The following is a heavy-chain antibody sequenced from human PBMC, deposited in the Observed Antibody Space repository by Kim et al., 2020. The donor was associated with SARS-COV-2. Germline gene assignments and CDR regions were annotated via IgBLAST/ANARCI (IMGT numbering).Heavy chain of an antibody. CDR1: GFTFSSYS. CDR2: ISSSSSYI. V-gene: IGHV3-21*01. Sequence: GGSLRLSCAASGFTFSSYSMNWVRQAPGKGLEWVSSISSSSSYIYYADSVKGRFTISRDNAKNSLYLQMNSLRAEDTAVYYCARDEITIFRRLGYWGQGTLVTVSS. J-gene: IGHJ4*02. CDR3: ARDEITIFRRLGY. D-gene: IGHD3-9*01.